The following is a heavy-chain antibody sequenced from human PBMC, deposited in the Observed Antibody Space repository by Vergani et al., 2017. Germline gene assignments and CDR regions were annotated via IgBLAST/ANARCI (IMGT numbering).Heavy chain of an antibody. Sequence: QVQLVQSGAEVKKPGSSVKVSCKASGGTFSSYAISWVRQAPGQGLEWMGGIIPIFGTANYAQKFQGRVTITADESTSTAYMERSSLRADDTAVYYCAKNTVTTTPDYYYYYMDVWGKGTTVTVSS. V-gene: IGHV1-69*01. J-gene: IGHJ6*03. CDR1: GGTFSSYA. D-gene: IGHD4-17*01. CDR3: AKNTVTTTPDYYYYYMDV. CDR2: IIPIFGTA.